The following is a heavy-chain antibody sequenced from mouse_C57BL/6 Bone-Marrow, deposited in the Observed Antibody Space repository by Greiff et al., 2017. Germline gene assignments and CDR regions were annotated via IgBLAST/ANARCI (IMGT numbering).Heavy chain of an antibody. J-gene: IGHJ1*03. Sequence: VQLQQSGAELVKPGASVQLSCTASGFNIKDYYMHWVKQRTEQGLEWIGRIDPEAGETKYAPKFPGKATIKADTSSNTAYLQLSSLTSEDTAGYYCARRGYFDVWGTGTTVTVSS. CDR1: GFNIKDYY. CDR2: IDPEAGET. V-gene: IGHV14-2*01. CDR3: ARRGYFDV.